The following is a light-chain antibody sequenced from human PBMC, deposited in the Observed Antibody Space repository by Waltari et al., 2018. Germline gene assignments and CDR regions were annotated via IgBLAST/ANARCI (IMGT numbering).Light chain of an antibody. CDR3: QSYDSSVSAWV. CDR1: SSNIGAGYD. J-gene: IGLJ3*02. CDR2: GHN. Sequence: QSVLTQPPSVSGAPGQSITISCTGSSSNIGAGYDVHWYQHLPGTAPKLLIYGHNNRPSGFPARFSGSKSGTSASLAITGLQAEDEADYYCQSYDSSVSAWVFGGGTKLTVV. V-gene: IGLV1-40*01.